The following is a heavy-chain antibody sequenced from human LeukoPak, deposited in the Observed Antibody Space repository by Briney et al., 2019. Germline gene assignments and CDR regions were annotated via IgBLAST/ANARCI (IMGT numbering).Heavy chain of an antibody. D-gene: IGHD3-10*01. CDR3: ARPFGQLSSSYFDY. CDR1: GFNLDDYD. CDR2: INWNGGST. V-gene: IGHV3-20*04. J-gene: IGHJ4*02. Sequence: GGSLRLSCVASGFNLDDYDMNWVRQAPGKGLEWVSRINWNGGSTAYADSVKGRFTISRDNAKNSLYLQMNSLRADDTALYYCARPFGQLSSSYFDYWGQGTLVTVSS.